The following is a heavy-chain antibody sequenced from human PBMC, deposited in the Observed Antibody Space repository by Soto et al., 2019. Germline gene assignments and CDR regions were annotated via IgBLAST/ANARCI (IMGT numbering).Heavy chain of an antibody. CDR2: IRSKANSYAT. CDR3: TRWVGPDYYYYGMDV. Sequence: PGGSLRLSCAASGFTFSGSAMHWVRQASGKGLEWVGRIRSKANSYATAYAASVKGRFTISRVDSKNTAYLQMNSLKTEDTAVYYCTRWVGPDYYYYGMDVWGQGTTVTVSS. D-gene: IGHD1-26*01. J-gene: IGHJ6*02. V-gene: IGHV3-73*01. CDR1: GFTFSGSA.